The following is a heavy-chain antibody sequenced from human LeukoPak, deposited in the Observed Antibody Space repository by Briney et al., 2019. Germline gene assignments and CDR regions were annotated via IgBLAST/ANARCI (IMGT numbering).Heavy chain of an antibody. CDR2: ISSSSTYT. Sequence: GGSLRLSCAASGFTFSSYSMNWVRQAPGKGLEWVSSISSSSTYTYHADSVKGRFTISRDNAKNSLYLQMNSLRAEDTAVYYCARLNKPGWFDPWGQGTLDTVSS. J-gene: IGHJ5*02. CDR1: GFTFSSYS. CDR3: ARLNKPGWFDP. V-gene: IGHV3-21*01. D-gene: IGHD1-14*01.